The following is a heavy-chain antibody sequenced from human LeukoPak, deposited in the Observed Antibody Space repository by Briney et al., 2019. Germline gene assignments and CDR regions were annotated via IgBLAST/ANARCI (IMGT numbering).Heavy chain of an antibody. CDR1: GGSISSGLYY. J-gene: IGHJ4*02. D-gene: IGHD3-10*01. V-gene: IGHV4-31*03. CDR2: IYYSGST. CDR3: ARSVYGSGSYYLDY. Sequence: SETLSLTCTVSGGSISSGLYYWSWIRQHPGKGLEWIGNIYYSGSTYYNPSLKSRVSISVDTSKNHFSLKLRSVTAADTAVFYCARSVYGSGSYYLDYWGQGTLVTVSS.